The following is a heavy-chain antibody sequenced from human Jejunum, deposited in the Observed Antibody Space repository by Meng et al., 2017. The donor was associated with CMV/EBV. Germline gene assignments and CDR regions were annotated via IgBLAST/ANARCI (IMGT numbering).Heavy chain of an antibody. CDR1: FDDYG. J-gene: IGHJ4*02. D-gene: IGHD5-18*01. CDR2: INWNGGST. CDR3: ARDQRGGRQLWLRSQDY. V-gene: IGHV3-20*03. Sequence: FDDYGMSWVRQAPGKGLEWVSGINWNGGSTGYADSVKGRFTTSRDNAKNSLYLQMNSLRAEDTALYYCARDQRGGRQLWLRSQDYWGQGTRVTVSS.